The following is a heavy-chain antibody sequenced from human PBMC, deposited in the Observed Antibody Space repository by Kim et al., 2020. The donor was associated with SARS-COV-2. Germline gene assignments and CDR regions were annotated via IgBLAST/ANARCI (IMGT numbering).Heavy chain of an antibody. Sequence: SVKVSCKASGGTFSSYAISWVRQAPGQGLEWMGGIIPIFGTANYAQKFQGRVTIIADESTSTAYMELSSLRSEDTAVYYCARGEDYYYYMDVWGKGTTVSVS. CDR3: ARGEDYYYYMDV. CDR1: GGTFSSYA. J-gene: IGHJ6*03. V-gene: IGHV1-69*13. D-gene: IGHD1-26*01. CDR2: IIPIFGTA.